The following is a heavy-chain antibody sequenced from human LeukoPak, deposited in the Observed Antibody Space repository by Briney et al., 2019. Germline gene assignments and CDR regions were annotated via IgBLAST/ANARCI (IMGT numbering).Heavy chain of an antibody. D-gene: IGHD3-22*01. Sequence: SGGSLRLSCAASGFTFSGSAMHWVRQASGKGLEWVGRIRSKANSYATAYAASVKGRFTISRDDSKNTAYLQMNSLKTEDTAVYYCTRRQTDDSSRYYGYWGQGTLVTVSS. CDR1: GFTFSGSA. J-gene: IGHJ4*02. CDR3: TRRQTDDSSRYYGY. V-gene: IGHV3-73*01. CDR2: IRSKANSYAT.